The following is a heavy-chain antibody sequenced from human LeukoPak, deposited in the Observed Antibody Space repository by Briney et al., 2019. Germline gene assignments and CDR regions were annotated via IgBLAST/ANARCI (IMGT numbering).Heavy chain of an antibody. J-gene: IGHJ4*02. CDR1: GYTFIDHY. D-gene: IGHD3-22*01. CDR2: IDPDTGDT. V-gene: IGHV1-2*02. CDR3: ARAGHNSNSGGYDF. Sequence: ASVKVSCKPSGYTFIDHYLHWVRQAPGQGLESLGWIDPDTGDTNYPQKFQGRVTMTRDTSSSTAYMELNRLRSDDTVVYYCARAGHNSNSGGYDFWGLGTLVTVSS.